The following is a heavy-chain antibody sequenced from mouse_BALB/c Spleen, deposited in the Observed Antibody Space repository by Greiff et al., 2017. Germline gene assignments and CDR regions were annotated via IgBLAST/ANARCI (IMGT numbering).Heavy chain of an antibody. CDR1: GFSLTSYG. CDR2: IWAGGST. CDR3: ARDRDYYGSSYYWYFDV. J-gene: IGHJ1*01. Sequence: VKLVESGPGLVAPSQSLSITCTVSGFSLTSYGVHWVRQPPGKGLEWLGVIWAGGSTNYNSALMSRLSISKDNSKSQVFLKMNSLQTDDTAMYYCARDRDYYGSSYYWYFDVWGAGTTVTVSS. D-gene: IGHD1-1*01. V-gene: IGHV2-9*02.